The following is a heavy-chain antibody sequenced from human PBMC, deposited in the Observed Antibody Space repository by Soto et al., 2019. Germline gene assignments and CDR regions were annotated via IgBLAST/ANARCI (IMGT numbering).Heavy chain of an antibody. V-gene: IGHV1-24*01. CDR2: FDPEDGET. J-gene: IGHJ4*02. CDR3: ATRGTRWLQSPFDY. D-gene: IGHD1-1*01. CDR1: GYTLTDLA. Sequence: ASVKVSCKVSGYTLTDLAMHWVRQAPGKGLGWVGGFDPEDGETIYAQKFQGRVTMTEDTSTDTAYMELSSLRSEDTAVYYCATRGTRWLQSPFDYWGQGTLVTVSS.